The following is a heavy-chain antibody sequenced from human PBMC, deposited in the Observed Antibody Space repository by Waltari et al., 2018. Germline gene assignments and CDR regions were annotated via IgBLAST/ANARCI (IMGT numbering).Heavy chain of an antibody. V-gene: IGHV1-2*06. J-gene: IGHJ3*02. CDR2: SNPTSGGT. CDR1: GYTFTGYY. CDR3: ARDLYLIEYSSSNDAFDI. D-gene: IGHD6-6*01. Sequence: QVQLVQSGAEVKKPGASVKVSCKASGYTFTGYYMHWVRQAPGQGLEWMGRSNPTSGGTNYAQKFQGRVTMTRDTSISTAYMELSRLRSDDTAVYYCARDLYLIEYSSSNDAFDIWGQGTMVTVSS.